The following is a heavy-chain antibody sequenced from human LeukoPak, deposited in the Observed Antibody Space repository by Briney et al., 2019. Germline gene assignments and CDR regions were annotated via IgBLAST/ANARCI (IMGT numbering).Heavy chain of an antibody. CDR2: IYTSGSA. Sequence: SETLSLTCTVSGGSISSYYWSWIRQPAGKGLEWIGRIYTSGSANHNPSLKSRVTISVDKSKNQFSLKLSSVTAADTAVYYCARDAAAAGLYYFDYWGQGTLVTVSS. CDR3: ARDAAAAGLYYFDY. J-gene: IGHJ4*02. CDR1: GGSISSYY. D-gene: IGHD6-13*01. V-gene: IGHV4-4*07.